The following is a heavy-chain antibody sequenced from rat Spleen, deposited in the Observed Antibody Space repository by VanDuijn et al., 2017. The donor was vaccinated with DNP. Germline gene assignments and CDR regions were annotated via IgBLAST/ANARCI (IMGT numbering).Heavy chain of an antibody. D-gene: IGHD1-8*01. CDR2: ITASSGTT. V-gene: IGHV5-27*01. Sequence: EVQLVKTGGGLVQPGRSLKLSCVASGFTFSSYWMFWVRQAPKKGLEWVATITASSGTTYYRDSVKGRFTISTDNAKNTLFLQMDSLRSEDTATYYCTTDNYRAPFDYGGQGVMVTVSS. CDR1: GFTFSSYW. J-gene: IGHJ2*01. CDR3: TTDNYRAPFDY.